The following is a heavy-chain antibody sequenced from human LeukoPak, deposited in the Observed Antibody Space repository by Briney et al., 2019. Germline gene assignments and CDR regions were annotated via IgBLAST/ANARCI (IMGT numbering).Heavy chain of an antibody. D-gene: IGHD2-2*01. Sequence: PSETLSLNCTVSGGSISSYFWSWIRQPAGKGLEWIGRIYTGESTNYNPSLKSRVTMSVDTSKNQFSLKLSSVTAADTALYYCARDFGYCSSTSCYTAFDIWGQGTMVTVSS. V-gene: IGHV4-4*07. CDR3: ARDFGYCSSTSCYTAFDI. CDR1: GGSISSYF. J-gene: IGHJ3*02. CDR2: IYTGEST.